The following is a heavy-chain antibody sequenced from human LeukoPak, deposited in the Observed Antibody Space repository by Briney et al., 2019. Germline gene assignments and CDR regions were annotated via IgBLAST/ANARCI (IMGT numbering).Heavy chain of an antibody. V-gene: IGHV3-23*01. CDR2: ISGSGGTT. J-gene: IGHJ6*02. CDR3: AKVSGGGLYYDGMDV. D-gene: IGHD1-14*01. Sequence: GGSLRLSCAASGSTFNNYAMNWVRQAPGKGLEWVSVISGSGGTTYYADSVKGRFTISRDSSKNTLYLQMNSLRAEDSAVYYCAKVSGGGLYYDGMDVWGQGTTVTVSS. CDR1: GSTFNNYA.